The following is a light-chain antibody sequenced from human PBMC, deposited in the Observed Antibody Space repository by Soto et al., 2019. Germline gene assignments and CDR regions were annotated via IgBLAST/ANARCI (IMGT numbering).Light chain of an antibody. Sequence: EIVLTQSPGTLSLSPGERATLSCRASQSVSSSYLAWYQQTPGQAPRLLIYGASSRATGIPDRVIGSGSGTDFTLTISRLEPEDFAVDYCQQYGSSPLTFGGGTKVESK. CDR1: QSVSSSY. CDR3: QQYGSSPLT. J-gene: IGKJ4*01. CDR2: GAS. V-gene: IGKV3-20*01.